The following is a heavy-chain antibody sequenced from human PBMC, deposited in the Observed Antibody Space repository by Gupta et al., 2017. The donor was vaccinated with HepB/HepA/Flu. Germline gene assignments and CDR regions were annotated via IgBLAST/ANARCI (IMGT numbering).Heavy chain of an antibody. CDR2: ISRSSTTI. J-gene: IGHJ4*02. CDR1: GFTFITYN. D-gene: IGHD2-2*02. Sequence: EVQLVESGGGLVQTGGSLSLCCAASGFTFITYNMNWVRQAPGKGLEWVSYISRSSTTIYYADSMKGRFTISRDNAKNSLYLQMNSLRDEDTAVYYCASTLAYCGGTSCYTFDYWGQGTLVTGSS. CDR3: ASTLAYCGGTSCYTFDY. V-gene: IGHV3-48*02.